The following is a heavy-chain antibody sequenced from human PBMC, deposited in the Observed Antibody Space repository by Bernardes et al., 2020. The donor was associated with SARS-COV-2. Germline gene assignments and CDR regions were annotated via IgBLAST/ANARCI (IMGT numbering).Heavy chain of an antibody. D-gene: IGHD5-12*01. CDR1: GYTFTSYD. CDR2: MNPNSGNT. CDR3: ASGVGRVGWLQLWGYYVDY. J-gene: IGHJ4*02. V-gene: IGHV1-8*01. Sequence: ASVKVSCKASGYTFTSYDINWVRQATGQGLEWMGWMNPNSGNTGYAQKFQGRVTMTRNTPISTAYMELSSLGSEDTAVYYCASGVGRVGWLQLWGYYVDYWGQGTLVTVSS.